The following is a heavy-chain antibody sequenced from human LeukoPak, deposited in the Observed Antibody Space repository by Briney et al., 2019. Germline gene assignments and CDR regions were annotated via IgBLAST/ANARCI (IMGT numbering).Heavy chain of an antibody. CDR2: IRYDGSNK. V-gene: IGHV3-30*02. J-gene: IGHJ4*02. CDR3: AKDGGRFLEWLPSHYFDY. CDR1: GFTFSSYG. D-gene: IGHD3-3*01. Sequence: GGSLRLPCAASGFTFSSYGMHWVRQAPGKGLEWVAFIRYDGSNKYYADSVKGRFTISRDNSKNTLYLQMNSLRAEDTAVYYCAKDGGRFLEWLPSHYFDYWGQGTLVTVSS.